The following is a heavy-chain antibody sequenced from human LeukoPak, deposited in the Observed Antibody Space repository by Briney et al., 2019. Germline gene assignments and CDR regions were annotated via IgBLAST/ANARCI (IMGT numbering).Heavy chain of an antibody. CDR3: ARDRRGEDY. Sequence: GGSPRLSCAASGFTFSSYWMSWVRQAPGKGLEWVANIKEDGSQKYYVDSVKGRFTISRDNAENSLYLQMNSLRAEDTAVYYCARDRRGEDYWGQGTLVTVSS. CDR1: GFTFSSYW. CDR2: IKEDGSQK. D-gene: IGHD3-10*01. J-gene: IGHJ4*02. V-gene: IGHV3-7*04.